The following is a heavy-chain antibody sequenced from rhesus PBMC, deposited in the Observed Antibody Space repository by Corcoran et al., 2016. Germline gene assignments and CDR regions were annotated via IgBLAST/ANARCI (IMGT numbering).Heavy chain of an antibody. CDR1: GGSISDSYY. CDR3: ARDPGIAAGRGSYFDY. V-gene: IGHV4S9*01. Sequence: QVQLQESGPGLVKPSETLSLTCAVSGGSISDSYYWNWILQPPGKGLEWIRKIYGNRASTYNKPAFKSRVTSSKDTSKNQFFMKLSSGTAADTAVYYCARDPGIAAGRGSYFDYWGQGVLVTVSS. CDR2: IYGNRAST. D-gene: IGHD6-13*01. J-gene: IGHJ4*01.